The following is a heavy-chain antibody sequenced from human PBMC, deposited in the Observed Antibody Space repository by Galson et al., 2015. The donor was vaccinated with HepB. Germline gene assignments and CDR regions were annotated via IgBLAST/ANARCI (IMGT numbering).Heavy chain of an antibody. J-gene: IGHJ3*02. Sequence: QSGAEVKKPGESLRISCKGSGYSFTSYWISWVRQMPGKGLEWMGRIDPSDSYSNYSPSFQGHVTSSADKSSSTAYLQWSSLKASDTAMYYCARHDYYDTSGSCDAFDIWGRGTMVTVSS. D-gene: IGHD3-22*01. CDR3: ARHDYYDTSGSCDAFDI. CDR1: GYSFTSYW. V-gene: IGHV5-10-1*01. CDR2: IDPSDSYS.